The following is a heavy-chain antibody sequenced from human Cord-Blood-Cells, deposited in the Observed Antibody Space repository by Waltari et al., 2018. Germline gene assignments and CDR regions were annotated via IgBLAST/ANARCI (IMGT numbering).Heavy chain of an antibody. V-gene: IGHV1-69*01. D-gene: IGHD2-8*01. CDR3: ASGYCTNGVCYDAFDI. J-gene: IGHJ3*02. Sequence: QVQLVQSGAEVKKPGSSVKVSCKASGGTFSSYAISWVRPALGQGLEWMGGIIPIFGTANYAQKFQGRVTITADESTSTAYMELSSLRSEDTAVYYCASGYCTNGVCYDAFDIWGQGTMVTVSS. CDR2: IIPIFGTA. CDR1: GGTFSSYA.